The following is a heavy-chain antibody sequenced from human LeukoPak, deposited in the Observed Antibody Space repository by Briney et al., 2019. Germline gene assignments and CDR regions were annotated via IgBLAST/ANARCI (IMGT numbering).Heavy chain of an antibody. D-gene: IGHD3-9*01. Sequence: GASVKVSFTASGYTFTSYGISWVRQAPGQGLEWMGWISTHNGNTNYAQKFQGRVTMTTDTSTSTAYMELRSLRSDDTAVYYCARGASYVILTGYSYFDYWGQGTLVTVSS. CDR3: ARGASYVILTGYSYFDY. CDR2: ISTHNGNT. V-gene: IGHV1-18*01. CDR1: GYTFTSYG. J-gene: IGHJ4*02.